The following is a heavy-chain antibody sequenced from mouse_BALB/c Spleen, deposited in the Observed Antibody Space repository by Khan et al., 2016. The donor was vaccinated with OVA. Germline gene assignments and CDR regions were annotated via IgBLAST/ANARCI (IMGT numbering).Heavy chain of an antibody. V-gene: IGHV1-87*01. CDR1: GYTFTSYW. Sequence: QVQLQQSGAELARPGASVKLSCKASGYTFTSYWMQWVRQRPGQGLEWIGTIYPGDGDTRYTQKFKGKATLTADKSSSTAYMQLSSLTSEDSAVYYCANYKYDYFDYWGQDTTLTVSS. CDR3: ANYKYDYFDY. J-gene: IGHJ2*01. CDR2: IYPGDGDT. D-gene: IGHD2-14*01.